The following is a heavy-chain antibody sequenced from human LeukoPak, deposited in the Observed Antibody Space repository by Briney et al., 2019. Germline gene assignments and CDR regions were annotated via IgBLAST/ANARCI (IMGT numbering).Heavy chain of an antibody. V-gene: IGHV4-59*08. Sequence: SETLSLTCSVSGGSIRGYYWTWIRQSPGKGLEWTGYIYDSGTTNYNPALKSRLTLSVDRSRKQFSLTLKFVTAADTAVYYCARQVSYVAVADPRDDAFDIWGQGTMITVSS. D-gene: IGHD6-19*01. CDR1: GGSIRGYY. CDR3: ARQVSYVAVADPRDDAFDI. J-gene: IGHJ3*02. CDR2: IYDSGTT.